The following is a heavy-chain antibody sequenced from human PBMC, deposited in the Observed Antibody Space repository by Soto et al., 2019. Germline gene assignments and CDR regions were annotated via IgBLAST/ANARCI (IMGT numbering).Heavy chain of an antibody. Sequence: GGSLRLSCAASGFTFSSYSMNWVRQAPGKGLEWVSSISSSSSYIYYADSVKGRFTISRDNAKNTLYLQMNSLRAEDTAIYYCVRDEFGLGIDYWGLGTLVTVSS. D-gene: IGHD3-16*01. CDR3: VRDEFGLGIDY. CDR1: GFTFSSYS. V-gene: IGHV3-21*01. CDR2: ISSSSSYI. J-gene: IGHJ4*02.